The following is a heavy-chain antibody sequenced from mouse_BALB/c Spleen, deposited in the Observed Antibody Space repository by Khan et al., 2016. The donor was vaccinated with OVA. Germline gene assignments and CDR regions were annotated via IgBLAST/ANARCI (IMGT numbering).Heavy chain of an antibody. J-gene: IGHJ2*01. CDR3: ARLEDI. CDR1: GFSLTSYG. CDR2: IWAGGST. V-gene: IGHV2-9*02. D-gene: IGHD1-3*01. Sequence: QVQLKESGPGLVAPSQSLSITCTVSGFSLTSYGVHWVRQPPGKGLEWLVVIWAGGSTNYNSALMSRLRISKDNSTSQVFLKMNSMQTDETAMYYCARLEDIWGKGTTLTVSS.